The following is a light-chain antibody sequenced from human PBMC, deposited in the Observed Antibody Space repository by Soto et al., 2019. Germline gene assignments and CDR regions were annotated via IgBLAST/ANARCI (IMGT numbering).Light chain of an antibody. CDR2: ATS. Sequence: DIQVTQSPPSLSASVGDRVTVTCQASQDSNTFLNWFQQRPGEAPKLLIYATSNLEPGVPSRFSGRQSGTDFILSISGRQPEDVGTYYCQQSDNLPDFTFGPGTKVNI. CDR1: QDSNTF. CDR3: QQSDNLPDFT. V-gene: IGKV1-33*01. J-gene: IGKJ3*01.